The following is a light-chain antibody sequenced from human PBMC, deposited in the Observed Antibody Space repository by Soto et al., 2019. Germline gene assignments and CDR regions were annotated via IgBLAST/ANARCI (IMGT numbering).Light chain of an antibody. CDR2: CAY. CDR3: KQYGSSPFT. V-gene: IGKV3-20*01. CDR1: QGIGTA. J-gene: IGKJ4*01. Sequence: TQSPSSLSASVGDRVTISCRASQGIGTALGWYKQKPGQAPRLLSECAYDRATRIRDRFSGSGTGTDFTLTIRRLEPEAFAVYYCKQYGSSPFTFGGGTKVDIK.